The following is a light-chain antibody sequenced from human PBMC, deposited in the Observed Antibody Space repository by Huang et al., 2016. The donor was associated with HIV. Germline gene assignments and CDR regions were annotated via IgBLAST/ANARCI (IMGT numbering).Light chain of an antibody. J-gene: IGKJ4*01. CDR3: QQRSNWPLT. CDR1: QSVSSS. CDR2: DAS. V-gene: IGKV3-11*01. Sequence: EIVLTQSPATLSLSPRERATLPCRASQSVSSSLAWYQQKPGQAPSLLIYDASNRATGIPARFSGSGSGTDFTLTVSRLEPEDFAVYYCQQRSNWPLTFGGGTKVDIK.